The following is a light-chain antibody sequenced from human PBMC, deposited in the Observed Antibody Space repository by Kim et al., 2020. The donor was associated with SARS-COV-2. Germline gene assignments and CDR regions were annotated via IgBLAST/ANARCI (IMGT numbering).Light chain of an antibody. CDR2: RTS. J-gene: IGKJ1*01. CDR1: QSVGDW. Sequence: DIQMTQSPSSMSASVGDRVIITCRASQSVGDWLNWYQQKPGKAPHLLIYRTSALRGGVPPRFSGSTSGTDFTLTISSLQPEDLATYYCQQSYDFPRTFGQGTKVDIK. V-gene: IGKV1-39*01. CDR3: QQSYDFPRT.